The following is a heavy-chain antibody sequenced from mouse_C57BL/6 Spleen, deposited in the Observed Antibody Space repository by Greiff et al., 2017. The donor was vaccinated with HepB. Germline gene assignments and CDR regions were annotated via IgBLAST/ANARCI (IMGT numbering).Heavy chain of an antibody. D-gene: IGHD1-1*01. CDR1: GYTFTSYW. CDR3: ARWPTDYYAMDY. V-gene: IGHV1-53*01. J-gene: IGHJ4*01. CDR2: INPSNGGT. Sequence: QVQLKQPGTELVKPGASVKLSCKASGYTFTSYWMHWVKQRPGQGLEWIGNINPSNGGTNYNEKFKSKATLTVDKSSSTAYMQLSSLTSEDSAVYYCARWPTDYYAMDYWGQGTSVTVSS.